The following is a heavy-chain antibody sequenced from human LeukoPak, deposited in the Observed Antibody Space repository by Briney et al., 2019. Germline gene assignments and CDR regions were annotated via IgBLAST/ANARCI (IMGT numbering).Heavy chain of an antibody. D-gene: IGHD3-22*01. V-gene: IGHV4-39*01. CDR1: GGSISSSSYY. J-gene: IGHJ4*02. CDR3: AIQYYYDGSGYPSDY. Sequence: SETLSLTCTVSGGSISSSSYYWGWIRQPPGKGLEWIGSIYYSGSTYYNPSLKSRVTISVDTSKNQFSLKLSSVTAADTAVYYCAIQYYYDGSGYPSDYWGQGTLVTVSS. CDR2: IYYSGST.